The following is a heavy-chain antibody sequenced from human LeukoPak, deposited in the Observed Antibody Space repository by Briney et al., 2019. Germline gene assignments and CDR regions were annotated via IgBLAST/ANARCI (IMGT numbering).Heavy chain of an antibody. D-gene: IGHD5-24*01. V-gene: IGHV3-48*03. Sequence: GGSLRLSCAASGFTFSSYEMNWVRQAPGKGLEWVSYISSGGSTIYYADSVKGRFTISRDNSKNTLYLEMNGLRVEDTAVFYCAREEYKYSIGALDAWGQGTTVTVSS. J-gene: IGHJ6*02. CDR1: GFTFSSYE. CDR2: ISSGGSTI. CDR3: AREEYKYSIGALDA.